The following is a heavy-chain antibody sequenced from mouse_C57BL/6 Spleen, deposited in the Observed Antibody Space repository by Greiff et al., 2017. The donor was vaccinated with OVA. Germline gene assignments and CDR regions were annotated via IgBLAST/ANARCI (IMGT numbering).Heavy chain of an antibody. CDR3: AREGGTFFAY. Sequence: VQLQQPGAELVRPGSSVKLSCKASGYTFTSYWMDWVKQRPGQGLEWIGNIYPSDSETHYNQKFKDKATLTVDKSSSTAYMQLSSLTSEDSAVYYCAREGGTFFAYWGQGTLVTVSA. J-gene: IGHJ3*01. D-gene: IGHD3-3*01. CDR1: GYTFTSYW. V-gene: IGHV1-61*01. CDR2: IYPSDSET.